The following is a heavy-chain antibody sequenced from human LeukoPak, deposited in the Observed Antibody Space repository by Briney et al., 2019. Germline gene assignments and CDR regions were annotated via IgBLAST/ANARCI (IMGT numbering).Heavy chain of an antibody. CDR1: GGSISSYY. D-gene: IGHD2-15*01. CDR2: IYTSGST. Sequence: SETLSLTCTVSGGSISSYYWSWIRQPAGKGLEWIGRIYTSGSTSYNPSLKSRVTMSVDTSKNQFSLKLSSVTAADTAVYYCASICSGGSCHSGHRWFDPWGQGTLVTVSS. CDR3: ASICSGGSCHSGHRWFDP. J-gene: IGHJ5*02. V-gene: IGHV4-4*07.